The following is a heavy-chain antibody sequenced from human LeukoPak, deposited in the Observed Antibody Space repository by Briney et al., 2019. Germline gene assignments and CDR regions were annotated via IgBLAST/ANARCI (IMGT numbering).Heavy chain of an antibody. Sequence: KPGESLQISCQGSGYSFTSHWIGWVRQLPGKRLDWMGIIYPGDSDTRYSPSFQGQVTISADKSISTAYLQWSSLKASDTAMYHCAICSGTYNRFDYWGQGTLVTVSS. CDR2: IYPGDSDT. J-gene: IGHJ4*02. V-gene: IGHV5-51*01. CDR1: GYSFTSHW. D-gene: IGHD1-26*01. CDR3: AICSGTYNRFDY.